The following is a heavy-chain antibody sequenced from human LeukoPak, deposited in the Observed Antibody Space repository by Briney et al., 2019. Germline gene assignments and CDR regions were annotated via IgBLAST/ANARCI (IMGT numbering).Heavy chain of an antibody. CDR2: ISYDGSNK. CDR1: GFTFSSYA. CDR3: ARGGRAVAGTIDY. Sequence: GGSLRLSWAASGFTFSSYAMHLVRQAPGKGLEWVAVISYDGSNKYYADSVKGRFTISRDNSKNTLYLQMNSLRAEDTAVYYCARGGRAVAGTIDYWGQETLVTVSS. D-gene: IGHD6-19*01. V-gene: IGHV3-30-3*01. J-gene: IGHJ4*02.